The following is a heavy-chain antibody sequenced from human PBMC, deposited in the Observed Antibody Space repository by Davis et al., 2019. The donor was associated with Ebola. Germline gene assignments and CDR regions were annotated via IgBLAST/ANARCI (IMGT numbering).Heavy chain of an antibody. J-gene: IGHJ3*02. CDR1: GLTFSTSG. Sequence: GGSLRLSCAASGLTFSTSGMHWVRQAPGKGLEWVSAISSDGGAKFYADSVKGRSTISRDNSKSTLYLQMDSLRPEDTALYFCARRLYTNAFDIWGQGTMVTVSS. V-gene: IGHV3-30*03. CDR2: ISSDGGAK. CDR3: ARRLYTNAFDI. D-gene: IGHD1-1*01.